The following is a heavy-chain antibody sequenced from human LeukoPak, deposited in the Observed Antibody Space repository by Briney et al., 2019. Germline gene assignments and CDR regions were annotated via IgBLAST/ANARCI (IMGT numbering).Heavy chain of an antibody. CDR2: INHSGST. CDR3: ARGPDTVRWFDP. D-gene: IGHD4-17*01. CDR1: GGSFSGYY. J-gene: IGHJ5*02. V-gene: IGHV4-34*01. Sequence: SETLSLTCAVYGGSFSGYYWSWIRQPPGKGLEWIGEINHSGSTNYNPSLKSRVTISVDTSKNQFSLKLSSVTAADTAVYYCARGPDTVRWFDPWGQGTLVTVTS.